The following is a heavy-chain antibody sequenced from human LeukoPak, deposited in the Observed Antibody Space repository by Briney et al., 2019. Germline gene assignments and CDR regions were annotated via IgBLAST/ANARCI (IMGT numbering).Heavy chain of an antibody. V-gene: IGHV3-7*01. J-gene: IGHJ6*03. CDR1: GFTFSSYW. CDR2: IKQDGSEK. CDR3: ARDSLYYDFWSGSLYYYMDV. D-gene: IGHD3-3*01. Sequence: PGGSLRLSCAASGFTFSSYWMSWVRQAPGKGLEWVANIKQDGSEKYYVDSVKGRFTISRDNAKNSLYLQMNSLRAEDTAVYYCARDSLYYDFWSGSLYYYMDVWGKGTTVTVSS.